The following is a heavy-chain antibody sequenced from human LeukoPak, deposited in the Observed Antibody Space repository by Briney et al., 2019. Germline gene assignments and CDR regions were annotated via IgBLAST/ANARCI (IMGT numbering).Heavy chain of an antibody. Sequence: PGGSLRLSCAASGFTFSSYWMHWVRQAPGKGLVWVSRINSDGSSTSYADSEKGRFTISRDNAKNTLYLQMNSLRAEDTAVYYCARDHQGMIDHDDAFDIWGQGTMVTVSS. CDR3: ARDHQGMIDHDDAFDI. J-gene: IGHJ3*02. CDR1: GFTFSSYW. CDR2: INSDGSST. D-gene: IGHD3-22*01. V-gene: IGHV3-74*01.